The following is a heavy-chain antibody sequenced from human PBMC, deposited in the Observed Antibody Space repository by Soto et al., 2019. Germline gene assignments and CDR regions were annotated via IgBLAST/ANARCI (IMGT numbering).Heavy chain of an antibody. CDR1: GFTFSSYA. CDR3: AREGLIVVVTANWFDP. CDR2: ISYDGSNK. J-gene: IGHJ5*02. D-gene: IGHD2-21*02. Sequence: GESLKISCAASGFTFSSYAMHWVRQAPGKGLEWVAVISYDGSNKYYADSVKGRFTISRDNSKNTLYLQMNSLRAEDTAVYYCAREGLIVVVTANWFDPWGQGTLVTVSS. V-gene: IGHV3-30-3*01.